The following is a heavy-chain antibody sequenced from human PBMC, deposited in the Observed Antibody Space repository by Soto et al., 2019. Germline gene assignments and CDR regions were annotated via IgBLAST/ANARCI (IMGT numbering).Heavy chain of an antibody. J-gene: IGHJ4*02. CDR3: AKIQNYYDSSGYYSGY. CDR1: GFTFSSYA. V-gene: IGHV3-23*01. Sequence: GGSLRLSCAASGFTFSSYAMSWVRQAPGKGLEWVSAISGSGGSTYYADSVKGRFTISRDNSENTLYLQMNSLRAEDTAVYYCAKIQNYYDSSGYYSGYWGQGTLVTVSS. CDR2: ISGSGGST. D-gene: IGHD3-22*01.